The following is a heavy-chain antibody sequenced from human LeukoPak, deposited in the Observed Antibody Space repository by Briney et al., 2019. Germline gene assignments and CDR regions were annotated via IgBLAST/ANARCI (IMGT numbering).Heavy chain of an antibody. CDR3: AKATYYYDSSGYYYYGPSYFDY. CDR1: GFMFSNYG. CDR2: VWYDGNHK. Sequence: PGGSLRLSCETSGFMFSNYGMHWVRQSPGKGLEWVAVVWYDGNHKYYADSVRGRFTISRDNSKNTLYLQMNSLRAEDTAVYYCAKATYYYDSSGYYYYGPSYFDYWGQGTLVTVSS. V-gene: IGHV3-33*06. D-gene: IGHD3-22*01. J-gene: IGHJ4*02.